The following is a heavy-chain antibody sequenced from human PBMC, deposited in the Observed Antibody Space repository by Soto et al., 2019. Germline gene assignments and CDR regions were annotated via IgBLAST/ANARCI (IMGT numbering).Heavy chain of an antibody. D-gene: IGHD5-18*01. CDR2: IYYSGST. J-gene: IGHJ6*02. V-gene: IGHV4-39*01. Sequence: SLTLSLTCTVSGGSISSSSYCWGWIRQPPGKGLEWIGSIYYSGSTYYNPSLKSRVTISVDTSKNQFSLKLSSVTAADTAVYYCATDTAMVYYGMDVWGQGTTVTVSS. CDR1: GGSISSSSYC. CDR3: ATDTAMVYYGMDV.